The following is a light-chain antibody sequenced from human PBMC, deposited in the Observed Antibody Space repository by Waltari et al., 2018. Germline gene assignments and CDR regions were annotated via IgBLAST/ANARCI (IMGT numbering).Light chain of an antibody. Sequence: EIALTQSPDTLSLSPGERATLSCRASQSVSSSYLAWYQQKPGQAPRLLIYDAASRATGIPDRFSGGGSGTDFTLTISRLEPEDFAVYYCQQYGTSPGTFGRGTKLEIK. CDR2: DAA. V-gene: IGKV3-20*01. CDR1: QSVSSSY. CDR3: QQYGTSPGT. J-gene: IGKJ2*02.